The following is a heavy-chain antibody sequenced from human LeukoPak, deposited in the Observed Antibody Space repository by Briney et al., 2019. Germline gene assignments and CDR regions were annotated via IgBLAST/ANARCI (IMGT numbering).Heavy chain of an antibody. CDR1: GYTFTSYY. J-gene: IGHJ3*02. CDR3: ARVGQYNWNDGHDAFDI. D-gene: IGHD1-1*01. CDR2: INPSGGST. V-gene: IGHV1-46*01. Sequence: GASVKVSCKASGYTFTSYYMHWVRQAPGQGLEWMGIINPSGGSTSYAQKFQGRVTMTRDTSTSTVYMELSSLRSEDTAVYYCARVGQYNWNDGHDAFDIWGQGTMVTVSS.